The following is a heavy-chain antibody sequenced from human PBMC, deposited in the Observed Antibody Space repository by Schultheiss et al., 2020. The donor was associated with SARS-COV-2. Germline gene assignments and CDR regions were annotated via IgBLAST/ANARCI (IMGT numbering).Heavy chain of an antibody. CDR3: AGDRVRYYYDSSGYYSGYYYGMDV. D-gene: IGHD3-22*01. Sequence: SETLSLTCTVSGGSISSYYWSWIRQPPGKGLEWIGYIYYSGSTNYNPSLKSRVTISVDTSKNQFSLKLSSVTAADTAVYDCAGDRVRYYYDSSGYYSGYYYGMDVWGQGTMVTVSS. J-gene: IGHJ6*02. CDR2: IYYSGST. V-gene: IGHV4-59*01. CDR1: GGSISSYY.